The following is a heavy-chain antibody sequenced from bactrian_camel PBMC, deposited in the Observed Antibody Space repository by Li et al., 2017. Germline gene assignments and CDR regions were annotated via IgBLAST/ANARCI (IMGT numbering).Heavy chain of an antibody. CDR3: AKVGSTIATMTSLES. J-gene: IGHJ4*01. CDR2: ITNDGSLS. V-gene: IGHV3S1*01. Sequence: VQLVESGGGSVQVGGSLRLSCVASGDTISRYCMGWFRQIPDKEREGVAAITNDGSLSYGDQVQGRFTISKDNTKNILYLQMNSLKSEDTALYYCAKVGSTIATMTSLESWGQGTQVTVS. D-gene: IGHD4*01. CDR1: GDTISRYC.